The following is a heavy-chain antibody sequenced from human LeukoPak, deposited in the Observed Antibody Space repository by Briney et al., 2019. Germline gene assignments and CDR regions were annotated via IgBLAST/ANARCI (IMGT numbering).Heavy chain of an antibody. Sequence: SETLSLTCTVSGSSISSYYWSWIRQPPGKGLEWIGYIYYSGSTNHNPSLKSRVTMSVDTSKNQFSLKLSSVTAADTAVYYCARVVVFGVVSSDYYYYYMDVWGKGTTVTVSS. V-gene: IGHV4-59*12. CDR2: IYYSGST. D-gene: IGHD3-3*01. CDR3: ARVVVFGVVSSDYYYYYMDV. J-gene: IGHJ6*03. CDR1: GSSISSYY.